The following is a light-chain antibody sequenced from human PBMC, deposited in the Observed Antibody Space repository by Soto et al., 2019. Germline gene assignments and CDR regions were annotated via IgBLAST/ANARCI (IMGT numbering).Light chain of an antibody. V-gene: IGKV1-8*01. Sequence: AIRMTQSPSSFSASTGDRVTITCRASQDIGSYLAWYQHKPGKAPKLLIYTASNLQSGVPSRFSGSESGTDFTLPSSRLQSEDCATYYCQQYYSYPALTFGGGTKVEIK. CDR2: TAS. J-gene: IGKJ4*01. CDR1: QDIGSY. CDR3: QQYYSYPALT.